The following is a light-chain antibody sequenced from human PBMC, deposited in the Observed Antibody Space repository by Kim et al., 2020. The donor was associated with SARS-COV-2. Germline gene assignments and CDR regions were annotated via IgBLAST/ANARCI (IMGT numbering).Light chain of an antibody. CDR1: QSLLHSNVYNY. Sequence: PASISFRSNQSLLHSNVYNYVDWYLQKPVQSPQLLIYFASNRASGVPDRFSGSGSGIDFTLKIRRVETEDVGVYYFMQGLQTPVPFGPGTKVDIK. V-gene: IGKV2-28*01. J-gene: IGKJ3*01. CDR3: MQGLQTPVP. CDR2: FAS.